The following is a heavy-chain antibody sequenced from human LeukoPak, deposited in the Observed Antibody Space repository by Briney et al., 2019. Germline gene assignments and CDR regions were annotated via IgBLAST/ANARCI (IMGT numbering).Heavy chain of an antibody. CDR1: GFTFNDYA. D-gene: IGHD3-3*01. Sequence: PGGSLRLSCAASGFTFNDYAMHWVRQAPGKGLEWVAVIWYDGSNKYYADSVKGRFTISRDNSKNTLYLQMNSLRAEDTAVYYCARDAQTFWSSYPGHFDYWGQGTLVTVSS. CDR2: IWYDGSNK. J-gene: IGHJ4*02. V-gene: IGHV3-33*08. CDR3: ARDAQTFWSSYPGHFDY.